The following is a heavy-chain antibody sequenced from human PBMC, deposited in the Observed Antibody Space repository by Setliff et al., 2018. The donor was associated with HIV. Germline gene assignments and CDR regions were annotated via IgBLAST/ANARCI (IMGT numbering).Heavy chain of an antibody. D-gene: IGHD1-20*01. Sequence: PSETLSLTCTVSGGSISSHYWSWIRQPPGKRLEWIGYIYYSGSTNYNPSLKSRVTISVDTSKNQFSLKSRCVTAADPAVYYCAGCITGTTHWFDPWGQGTLVTVSS. J-gene: IGHJ5*02. CDR1: GGSISSHY. CDR2: IYYSGST. V-gene: IGHV4-59*11. CDR3: AGCITGTTHWFDP.